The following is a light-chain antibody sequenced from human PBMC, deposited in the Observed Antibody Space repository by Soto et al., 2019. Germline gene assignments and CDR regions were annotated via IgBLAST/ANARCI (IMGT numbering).Light chain of an antibody. V-gene: IGLV1-51*01. Sequence: QSLLTQPPSVSAAPEQSVSISCSGNTSNLGMNSVSWYQHLSGTAPKLIIYDNTKRPSRIPARFSGSKSGSSASLAISGLQSEDEADYYCAAWHDSLNGVLFGGGTKLTVL. CDR3: AAWHDSLNGVL. CDR1: TSNLGMNS. J-gene: IGLJ2*01. CDR2: DNT.